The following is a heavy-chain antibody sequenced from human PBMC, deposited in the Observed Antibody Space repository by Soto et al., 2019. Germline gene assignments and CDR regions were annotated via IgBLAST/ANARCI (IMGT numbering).Heavy chain of an antibody. CDR1: GGTFSSYA. V-gene: IGHV1-69*01. CDR2: IIPIFGTA. Sequence: QVQLVQSGAEVKKPGSSVKVSCKASGGTFSSYAISWVRQAPGQGLEWMGGIIPIFGTANYEQKFQGRVTITADESTSTAYMELSSLRSDDTAVYYCATRKEYSSSPPPNISYDSCGMDVWGQGTTVTVSS. D-gene: IGHD6-6*01. CDR3: ATRKEYSSSPPPNISYDSCGMDV. J-gene: IGHJ6*02.